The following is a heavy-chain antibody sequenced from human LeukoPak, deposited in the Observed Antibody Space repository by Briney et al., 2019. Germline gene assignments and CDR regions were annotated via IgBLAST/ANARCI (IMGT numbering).Heavy chain of an antibody. D-gene: IGHD5-24*01. Sequence: GGSLRLSCAPSGFTFSIYSMNWVRQAPGKGLEWVSSISSSSSYIYYAGSVKGRFTIARDNAKNSLYLQMNSLRAEDTAVYYCASTVEMATRGPFDYWGQGTLVTVSS. CDR3: ASTVEMATRGPFDY. V-gene: IGHV3-21*01. J-gene: IGHJ4*02. CDR2: ISSSSSYI. CDR1: GFTFSIYS.